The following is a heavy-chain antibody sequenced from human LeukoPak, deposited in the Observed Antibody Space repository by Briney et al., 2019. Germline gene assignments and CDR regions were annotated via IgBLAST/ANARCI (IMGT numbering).Heavy chain of an antibody. J-gene: IGHJ4*02. D-gene: IGHD5-12*01. CDR3: AREGNGYDLVDFDY. V-gene: IGHV4-4*07. CDR1: GGSISSYY. CDR2: IYTSGST. Sequence: SETLSLTCTVSGGSISSYYWSWIRQPAGKGLEWIGRIYTSGSTNYNPSLKSRVTMSVDTSKNQFSLKVRSVTAADTAVYYCAREGNGYDLVDFDYWGQGALVTVSS.